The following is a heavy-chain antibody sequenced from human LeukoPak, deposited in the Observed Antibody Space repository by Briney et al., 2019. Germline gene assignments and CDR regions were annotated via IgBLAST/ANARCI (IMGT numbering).Heavy chain of an antibody. CDR3: TTLYDYVWGSYRHKSKSYFDY. D-gene: IGHD3-16*02. V-gene: IGHV3-15*01. CDR2: IKSKTDGGTT. CDR1: GFTSSNAW. J-gene: IGHJ4*02. Sequence: GGSLRLSCAASGFTSSNAWMSWVRQAPGKGLEWVGRIKSKTDGGTTDYAAPVKGRFTISRDDSKNTLYLQMNSLKTEDTAVYYCTTLYDYVWGSYRHKSKSYFDYWGQGTLVTVSS.